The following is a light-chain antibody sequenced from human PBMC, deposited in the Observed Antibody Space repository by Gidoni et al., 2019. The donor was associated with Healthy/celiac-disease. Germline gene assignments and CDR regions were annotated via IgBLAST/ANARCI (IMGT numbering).Light chain of an antibody. Sequence: EIVLTQSPATLSLSPGERATLSCRASQSVSSYLAWYQQKPGQAPRLLIYDASNRATGIPARFSGSGSGPDFTLTISSLAPEDFAVYYCQQRSNSFTFGPGTKVDIK. V-gene: IGKV3-11*01. CDR3: QQRSNSFT. CDR1: QSVSSY. J-gene: IGKJ3*01. CDR2: DAS.